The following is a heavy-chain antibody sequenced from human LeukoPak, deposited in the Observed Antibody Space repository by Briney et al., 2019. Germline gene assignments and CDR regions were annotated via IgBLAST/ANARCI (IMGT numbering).Heavy chain of an antibody. D-gene: IGHD3-9*01. CDR2: ISAYNGNT. J-gene: IGHJ4*02. CDR3: AREDYDILTGYYFFDY. Sequence: ASVTVSCKASGYTFTSYGISWLRQAPGQGLEWTGWISAYNGNTKYVQKLQGRVTMTTDTSTSTAYMELRSLRSDDTAVYYCAREDYDILTGYYFFDYWGQGTLVTVSS. V-gene: IGHV1-18*04. CDR1: GYTFTSYG.